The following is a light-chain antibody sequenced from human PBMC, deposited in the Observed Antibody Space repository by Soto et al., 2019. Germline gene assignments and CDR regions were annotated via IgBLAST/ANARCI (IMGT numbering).Light chain of an antibody. CDR3: QQYGSSPVT. J-gene: IGKJ1*01. Sequence: PGERVTLSCRASQSFSGNYLTWYQHKPGQAPRLLIYGSYHRATGIPDRFSGSGSGTDFSLTITRLEPEDFAVYYCQQYGSSPVTFGQGTKVDIK. CDR2: GSY. CDR1: QSFSGNY. V-gene: IGKV3-20*01.